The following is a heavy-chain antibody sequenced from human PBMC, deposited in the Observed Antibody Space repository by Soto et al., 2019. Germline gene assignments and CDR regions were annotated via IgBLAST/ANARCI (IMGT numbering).Heavy chain of an antibody. CDR3: ARRSGTYYYDSSGYYHSGYYGMDV. J-gene: IGHJ6*02. CDR2: IYYSGST. Sequence: SETLSLTCTVSGDSISSSDYYWGWIRQPPGKGMEWIGNIYYSGSTYYNPSLKSRVTISVDTSKNQFSLKLSSVTAADTAVYYCARRSGTYYYDSSGYYHSGYYGMDVWGQGTTVTVSS. D-gene: IGHD3-22*01. CDR1: GDSISSSDYY. V-gene: IGHV4-39*01.